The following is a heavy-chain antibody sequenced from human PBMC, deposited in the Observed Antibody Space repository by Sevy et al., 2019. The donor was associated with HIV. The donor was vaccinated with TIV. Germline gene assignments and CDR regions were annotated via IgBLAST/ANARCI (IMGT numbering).Heavy chain of an antibody. V-gene: IGHV3-66*02. J-gene: IGHJ3*02. Sequence: GGSLRLSCAASGFTVSDNYMSWVRQAPGKGLEWVSLIYSGGSTYYADSVKGRFTISRDNSKNTLYLKMDSLRAEDTAVYYCARRVTSDSFDIWGQGTMVTVSS. CDR2: IYSGGST. CDR1: GFTVSDNY. CDR3: ARRVTSDSFDI. D-gene: IGHD5-18*01.